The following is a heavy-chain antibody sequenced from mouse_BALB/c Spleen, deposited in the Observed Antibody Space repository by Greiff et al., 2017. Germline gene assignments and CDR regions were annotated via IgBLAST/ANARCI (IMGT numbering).Heavy chain of an antibody. J-gene: IGHJ4*01. D-gene: IGHD2-4*01. CDR3: AATMITTGAMDY. Sequence: LQQPGAELVKPGASVKMSCKASGYTFTSYNMHWVKQTPGQGLEWIGAIYPGNGDTSYNQKFKGKATLTADKSSSTAYMQLSSLTSEDSAVYYCAATMITTGAMDYWGQGTSVTVSS. V-gene: IGHV1-12*01. CDR1: GYTFTSYN. CDR2: IYPGNGDT.